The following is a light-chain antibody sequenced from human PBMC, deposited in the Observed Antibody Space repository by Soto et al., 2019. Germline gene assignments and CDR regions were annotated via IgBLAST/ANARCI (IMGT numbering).Light chain of an antibody. V-gene: IGLV2-14*01. CDR2: EVS. J-gene: IGLJ1*01. CDR1: SNDVGGDND. CDR3: SSYTGSKISDG. Sequence: QSVLTQPASVSGSPGQSITISCTGTSNDVGGDNDISGYAHDPGKAPIIMIYEVSDLPSGDSNRCSGSKSGNTAYLTISGLQAEDEADYYCSSYTGSKISDGFGPRKKVTV.